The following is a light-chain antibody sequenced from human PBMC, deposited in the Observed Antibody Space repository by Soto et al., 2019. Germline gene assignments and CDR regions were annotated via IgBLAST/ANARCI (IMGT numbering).Light chain of an antibody. J-gene: IGKJ4*01. V-gene: IGKV3-11*01. CDR3: QQRYNWPLT. CDR2: DAS. CDR1: QSVSSY. Sequence: EIVLTQSPGTLSLSPGESATLSCRASQSVSSYLAWYQQKPGQAPRLPIYDASKRATGIPARFSGGGSGTDFTLTISSLEPEDFALYYCQQRYNWPLTFGGGTKVDIK.